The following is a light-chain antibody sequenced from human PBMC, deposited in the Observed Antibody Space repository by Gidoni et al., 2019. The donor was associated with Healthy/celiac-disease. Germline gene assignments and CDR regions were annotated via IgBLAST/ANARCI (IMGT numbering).Light chain of an antibody. CDR2: AAS. Sequence: AIRMTQSPSSFSASTGDRVTITCRASQGISSYLAWYQQKPGKAPKLLIYAASTLQSGVPSRFSGSGSGTDFTLTISCLHSEDFATFYCQQYYSYPRTFXQXTKVEIK. CDR1: QGISSY. V-gene: IGKV1-8*01. CDR3: QQYYSYPRT. J-gene: IGKJ1*01.